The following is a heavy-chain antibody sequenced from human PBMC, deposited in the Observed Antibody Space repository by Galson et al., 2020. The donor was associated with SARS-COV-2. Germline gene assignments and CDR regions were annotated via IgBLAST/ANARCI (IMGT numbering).Heavy chain of an antibody. V-gene: IGHV3-74*01. Sequence: AGSLRLSCAAPGFSFSDYWMHWVRQAPGKGLVWVSRINTYGNSTNYADSVRGRFTVSRDNAKNMLYLQMNSLRAEDTAVYYCVRHSSGDYWGQGTLVTVSS. CDR3: VRHSSGDY. J-gene: IGHJ4*02. CDR2: INTYGNST. D-gene: IGHD3-22*01. CDR1: GFSFSDYW.